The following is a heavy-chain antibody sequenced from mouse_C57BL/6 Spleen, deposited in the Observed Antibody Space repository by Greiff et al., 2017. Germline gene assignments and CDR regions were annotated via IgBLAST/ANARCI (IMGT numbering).Heavy chain of an antibody. CDR2: ISDGGSYT. CDR1: GFTFSSYA. V-gene: IGHV5-4*01. CDR3: ARASGYFDY. D-gene: IGHD3-1*01. Sequence: DVQLVESGGGLVKPGGSLKLSCAASGFTFSSYAMSWVRQTPEKRLEWVATISDGGSYTYYPDNVKGRFTISRDNAKNNLYLQMSHLKSEDTAMYYCARASGYFDYWGQGTTLTVSS. J-gene: IGHJ2*01.